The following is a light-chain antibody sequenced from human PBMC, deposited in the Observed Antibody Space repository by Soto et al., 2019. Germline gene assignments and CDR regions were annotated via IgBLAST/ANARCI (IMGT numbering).Light chain of an antibody. CDR2: DVH. CDR3: SSYTDSSTLVV. J-gene: IGLJ2*01. CDR1: SSDVGAYNY. Sequence: QSALTQPASVSGSPGQLITISCTGTSSDVGAYNYVSWYQQHPGKAPKLMLYDVHNRPSGVSNRFSGSKSDNTASLTISGLQSEDEADYYCSSYTDSSTLVVFGGGTKLTIL. V-gene: IGLV2-14*01.